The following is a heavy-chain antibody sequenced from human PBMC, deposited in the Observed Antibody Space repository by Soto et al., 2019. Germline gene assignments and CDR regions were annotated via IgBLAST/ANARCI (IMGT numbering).Heavy chain of an antibody. CDR2: ISGSGGST. Sequence: GGSLRLSCAASGFTFSNYVMSWVRQAPGKGLEWVSAISGSGGSTYYADSVKGRFTISRDNSKNTLYLQMNSLRAEDTAVYYCTKDEVVVAAVFDYWGQGTLVTVSS. V-gene: IGHV3-23*01. CDR1: GFTFSNYV. J-gene: IGHJ4*02. D-gene: IGHD2-15*01. CDR3: TKDEVVVAAVFDY.